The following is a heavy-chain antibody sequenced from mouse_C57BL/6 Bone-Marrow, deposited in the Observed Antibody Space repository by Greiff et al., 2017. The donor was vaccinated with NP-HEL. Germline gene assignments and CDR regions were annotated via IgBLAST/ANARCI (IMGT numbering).Heavy chain of an antibody. CDR3: ARVVDDAMDY. CDR2: INPSSGYT. J-gene: IGHJ4*01. Sequence: VQLQQSGAELARPGASVKMSCKASGYTFTSYTMHWVKQRPGQGLEWIGYINPSSGYTKYNQKFKDKATLTADKSSSTAYMQLSSLTSEDSAVYYCARVVDDAMDYWGQGTSVTVSS. CDR1: GYTFTSYT. D-gene: IGHD1-1*02. V-gene: IGHV1-4*01.